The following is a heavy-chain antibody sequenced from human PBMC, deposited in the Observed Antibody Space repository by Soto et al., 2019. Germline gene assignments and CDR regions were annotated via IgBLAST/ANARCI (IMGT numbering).Heavy chain of an antibody. CDR1: GGSISSGDYY. J-gene: IGHJ5*02. D-gene: IGHD1-7*01. CDR2: IYYSGRT. CDR3: AREQGNWNYGWMFDP. Sequence: QVQLQESGPGLVKPSQTLSLTCTVSGGSISSGDYYWSWIRQPPGKGLEWIGYIYYSGRTYYNPSLKSRVTISVDTSKNQFSLKLSSVTAADTAVYYCAREQGNWNYGWMFDPWGQGTLVTVSS. V-gene: IGHV4-30-4*01.